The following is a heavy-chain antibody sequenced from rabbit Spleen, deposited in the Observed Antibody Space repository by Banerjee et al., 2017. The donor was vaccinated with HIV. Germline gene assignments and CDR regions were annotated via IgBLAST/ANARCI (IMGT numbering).Heavy chain of an antibody. V-gene: IGHV1S40*01. J-gene: IGHJ6*01. CDR3: ARDSGSSFSSYGMDL. CDR1: GFSFSSSDW. CDR2: IEGGSSGFS. D-gene: IGHD8-1*01. Sequence: QSLEESGGDLVKPGASLTLTCTASGFSFSSSDWIYWVRQAPGKGLEWIACIEGGSSGFSYFASWAKGRFTISKTSSTTVTLQMTSLTAADTATYFCARDSGSSFSSYGMDLWGPGTLVTVS.